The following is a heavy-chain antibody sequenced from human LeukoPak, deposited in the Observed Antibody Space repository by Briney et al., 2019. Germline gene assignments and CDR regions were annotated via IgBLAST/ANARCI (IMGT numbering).Heavy chain of an antibody. V-gene: IGHV4-39*07. J-gene: IGHJ5*02. CDR2: IYYSGST. CDR3: ARDGGFGVVIEEGNWFDP. CDR1: GGSISSSSYY. D-gene: IGHD3-3*01. Sequence: PSETLSLTCTVSGGSISSSSYYWGWIRQPPGKGLEWIGSIYYSGSTNYNPSLKSRVTISVDTSKNQFSLKLSSVTAADTAVYYCARDGGFGVVIEEGNWFDPWGQGTLVTVSS.